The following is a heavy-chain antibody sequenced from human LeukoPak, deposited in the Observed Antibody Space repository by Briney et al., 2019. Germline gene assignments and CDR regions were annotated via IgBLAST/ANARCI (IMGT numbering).Heavy chain of an antibody. D-gene: IGHD1-26*01. CDR2: INHSGST. Sequence: PSETLSLTCTVSGGSISSSSYYWSWIRQPPGKGLEWIGEINHSGSTNYNPSLKSRVTISVDTSKNQFSLKLSSVTAADTAVYYCARGGSYAYYFDYWGQGTLVTVSS. CDR3: ARGGSYAYYFDY. J-gene: IGHJ4*02. V-gene: IGHV4-39*07. CDR1: GGSISSSSYY.